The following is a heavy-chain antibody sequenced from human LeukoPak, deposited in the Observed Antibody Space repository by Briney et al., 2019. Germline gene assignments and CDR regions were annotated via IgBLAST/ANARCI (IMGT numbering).Heavy chain of an antibody. J-gene: IGHJ4*02. V-gene: IGHV1-69*04. D-gene: IGHD2-2*01. CDR1: GYTFTSHG. CDR3: ARSHYCSSTSCLPFDY. CDR2: IIPILGIA. Sequence: GASVKVSCKASGYTFTSHGISWVRQAPGQGLEWMGRIIPILGIANYAQKFQGRVTITADKSTSTAYMELSSLRSEDTAVYYCARSHYCSSTSCLPFDYWGQGTLVTVSS.